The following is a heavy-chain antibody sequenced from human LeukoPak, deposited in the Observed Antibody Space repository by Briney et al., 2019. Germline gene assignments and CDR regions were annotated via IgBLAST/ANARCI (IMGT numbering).Heavy chain of an antibody. Sequence: SETLSLTCTVSGGSISSYYWSWIRQPPGKGLEWIGEINHSGNSNYNPSLKSRVTISVDTSKDQFSLKLSSVTAADTAVYYCARGSDYGANLIDYWGQGTLVTVSS. CDR2: INHSGNS. CDR3: ARGSDYGANLIDY. V-gene: IGHV4-34*01. J-gene: IGHJ4*02. CDR1: GGSISSYY. D-gene: IGHD4-23*01.